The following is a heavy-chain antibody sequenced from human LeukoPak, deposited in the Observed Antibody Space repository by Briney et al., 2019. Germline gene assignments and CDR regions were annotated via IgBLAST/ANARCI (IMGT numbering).Heavy chain of an antibody. CDR2: IKEDGSEK. CDR1: TFTISGYW. Sequence: GGSLRLSCAASTFTISGYWMSWVRQAPGKGLEWVANIKEDGSEKYYVDSVEGRFTISRDNAKNSLYLRMNSLRAEDTAVYYCARGPFTVITFGGVRGYWGQGTLVTVSS. V-gene: IGHV3-7*03. J-gene: IGHJ4*02. D-gene: IGHD3-16*01. CDR3: ARGPFTVITFGGVRGY.